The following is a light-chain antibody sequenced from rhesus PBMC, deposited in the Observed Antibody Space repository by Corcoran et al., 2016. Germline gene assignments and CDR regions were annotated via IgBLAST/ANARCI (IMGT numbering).Light chain of an antibody. J-gene: IGLJ1*01. CDR2: EVS. V-gene: IGLV2-32*02. CDR3: SSYAGSNTYI. CDR1: STGIGDYDC. Sequence: QAALTQPRSVSGSPGQAVTISCTGTSTGIGDYDCVSWYQQRPGTAPKLMIYEVSKRPSGVSDRFSGSKSGNTASLTISGLQAEDEADYYCSSYAGSNTYIFGAGTRLTVL.